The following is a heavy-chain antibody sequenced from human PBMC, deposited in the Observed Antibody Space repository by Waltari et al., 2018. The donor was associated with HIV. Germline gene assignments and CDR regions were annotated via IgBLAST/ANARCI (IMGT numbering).Heavy chain of an antibody. V-gene: IGHV4-34*01. D-gene: IGHD3-10*01. CDR2: INHSGTT. Sequence: QVQLQQWGAGLLKPSETLSLTCAVDGGSFSDHSWSWIRQPPGTGLEWIGDINHSGTTNYKPSLGSRVTMSVATSKNQFYLMLSSVTAADTAVYYCARDSKYYYGSGSYNKFDTWGQGTLVTVSS. CDR3: ARDSKYYYGSGSYNKFDT. CDR1: GGSFSDHS. J-gene: IGHJ5*02.